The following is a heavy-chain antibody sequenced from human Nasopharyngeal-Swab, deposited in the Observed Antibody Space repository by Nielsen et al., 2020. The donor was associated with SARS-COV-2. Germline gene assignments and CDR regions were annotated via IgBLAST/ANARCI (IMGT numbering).Heavy chain of an antibody. CDR1: GGSINSGAYY. CDR3: AREVIAEPDSDGFDI. CDR2: IHYTGSD. V-gene: IGHV4-31*03. Sequence: LSLTCTVSGGSINSGAYYWSWIRQHPGKGLEWIGYIHYTGSDYYNPSLETRVTISVDTSKNQFSLELSSVTAADTAVYYCAREVIAEPDSDGFDIWGQGTMVTVSS. J-gene: IGHJ3*02. D-gene: IGHD1-14*01.